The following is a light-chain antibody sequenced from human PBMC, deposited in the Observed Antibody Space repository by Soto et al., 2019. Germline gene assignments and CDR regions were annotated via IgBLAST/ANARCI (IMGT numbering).Light chain of an antibody. CDR3: QQYGSSLSWT. CDR1: QSVSSSN. Sequence: VVLTQSPGTLSLSPGERATLSCRASQSVSSSNLAWYQQKPGQAPRLLIYGASNRATGIPDRSSGSGSGTDFLLTISSLESDDSAVDYCQQYGSSLSWTFGEGIKVVIK. V-gene: IGKV3-20*01. J-gene: IGKJ1*01. CDR2: GAS.